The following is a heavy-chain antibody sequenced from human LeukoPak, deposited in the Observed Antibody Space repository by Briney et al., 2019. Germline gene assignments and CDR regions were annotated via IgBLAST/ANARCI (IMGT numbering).Heavy chain of an antibody. CDR2: ISAYNGNT. CDR3: ARDWFTRLGELSPDRAFDY. V-gene: IGHV1-18*01. D-gene: IGHD3-16*02. CDR1: GFTFTDYY. Sequence: ASVKVSCKASGFTFTDYYLHWVRQAPGQGLEWMGWISAYNGNTNYAQKLQGRVTMTTDTSTSTAYMELRSLRAEDTALYYCARDWFTRLGELSPDRAFDYWGQGTLVTVSS. J-gene: IGHJ4*02.